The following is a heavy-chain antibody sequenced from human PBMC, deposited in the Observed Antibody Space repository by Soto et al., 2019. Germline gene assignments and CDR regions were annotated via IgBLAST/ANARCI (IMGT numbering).Heavy chain of an antibody. J-gene: IGHJ6*02. CDR1: GFSLYTRGVG. CDR2: LYWDNTR. CDR3: ARYTTDTYFDV. D-gene: IGHD2-2*02. Sequence: QITLKESRPTLVKPTQTLTLTCSFSGFSLYTRGVGVGWVRQPPGKALEWLALLYWDNTRRYSPSLKNSLTIAKGTSENQVVLTMTNMEPEDIGTYYCARYTTDTYFDVWGQGTTVTVSS. V-gene: IGHV2-5*02.